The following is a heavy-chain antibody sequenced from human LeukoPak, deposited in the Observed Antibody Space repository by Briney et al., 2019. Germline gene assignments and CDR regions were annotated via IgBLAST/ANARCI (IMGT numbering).Heavy chain of an antibody. CDR2: IYYSGST. J-gene: IGHJ6*03. V-gene: IGHV4-59*01. CDR1: GGSISNYY. D-gene: IGHD2-2*01. Sequence: SETLSLTCTVSGGSISNYYWSWIRQPPGKGLEWIGYIYYSGSTNYNPSLKSRVTISVDMSKNQFSLKLRSVTAADTAVYYCARDCSSTSCYLYYYYYMDVWGKGTTVTVSS. CDR3: ARDCSSTSCYLYYYYYMDV.